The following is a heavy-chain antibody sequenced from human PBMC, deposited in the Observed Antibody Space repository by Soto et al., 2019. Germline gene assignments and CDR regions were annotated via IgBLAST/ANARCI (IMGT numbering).Heavy chain of an antibody. J-gene: IGHJ6*02. D-gene: IGHD4-17*01. CDR2: FYHSGST. CDR1: GSSISSGYY. V-gene: IGHV4-38-2*01. Sequence: SATLSLTCAVSGSSISSGYYWCCIRQPPGKGLEWIGSFYHSGSTYHNPSLKSRVTISVDTSKNQFSLKLSSVTAADTAVYYCARGPYGDSYYYYYGMDVWGQGTTVTVSS. CDR3: ARGPYGDSYYYYYGMDV.